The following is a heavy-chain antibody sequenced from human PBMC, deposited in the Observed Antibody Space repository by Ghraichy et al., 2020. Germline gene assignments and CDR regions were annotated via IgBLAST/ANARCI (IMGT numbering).Heavy chain of an antibody. Sequence: GGSLRLSCAASGFSINNYGIHWVRQAPGKGLEWVAIMWSDGSKEYYADSVKGRFTISRDNSNTLYLQINSLRAEDTAVYYCARGRHCTGGTCYFDYWGQGTLVTVSS. CDR3: ARGRHCTGGTCYFDY. V-gene: IGHV3-33*01. D-gene: IGHD2-8*02. CDR2: MWSDGSKE. CDR1: GFSINNYG. J-gene: IGHJ4*02.